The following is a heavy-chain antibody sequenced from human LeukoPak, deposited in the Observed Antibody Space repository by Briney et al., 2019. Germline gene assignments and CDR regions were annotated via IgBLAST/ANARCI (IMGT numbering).Heavy chain of an antibody. V-gene: IGHV4-38-2*02. CDR1: GYSIGSDYY. Sequence: SETLSLTCTVSGYSIGSDYYWGWIRQPPGKGLEWIGSIYHSGSTYYNPSLKSRVTISVDTSKNQFSLKLSSVTAADTAVYYCARSQTDLDYYGSGSSPLNYFDYWGQGTLVTVSS. CDR3: ARSQTDLDYYGSGSSPLNYFDY. D-gene: IGHD3-10*01. J-gene: IGHJ4*02. CDR2: IYHSGST.